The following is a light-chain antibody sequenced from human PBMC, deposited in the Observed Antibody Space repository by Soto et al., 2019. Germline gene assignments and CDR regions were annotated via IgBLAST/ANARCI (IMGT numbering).Light chain of an antibody. CDR2: AAS. Sequence: DIQMTQSPSSLSASVGDRVTVTCRASQTISTYLNWYQQNSGKAPKLLIYAASTLQSGVPSRFSGSGSGTDFTLTISSLQTEDFATYYCQQSSGIPYTFGQGTKLEIK. CDR1: QTISTY. J-gene: IGKJ2*01. V-gene: IGKV1-39*01. CDR3: QQSSGIPYT.